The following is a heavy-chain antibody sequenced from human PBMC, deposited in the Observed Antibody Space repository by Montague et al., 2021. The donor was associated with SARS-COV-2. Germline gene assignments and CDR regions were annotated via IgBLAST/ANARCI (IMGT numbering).Heavy chain of an antibody. Sequence: YAVSLKSRITINPDTTKNQFSLQVKSMTPEDTAVYYCALAVAGRGGYDYWGQGTLVTVSS. D-gene: IGHD6-19*01. CDR3: ALAVAGRGGYDY. V-gene: IGHV6-1*01. J-gene: IGHJ4*02.